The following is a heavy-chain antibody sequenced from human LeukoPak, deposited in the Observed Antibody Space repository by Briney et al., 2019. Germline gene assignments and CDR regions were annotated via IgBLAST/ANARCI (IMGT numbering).Heavy chain of an antibody. V-gene: IGHV3-30-3*01. J-gene: IGHJ6*02. D-gene: IGHD3-9*01. Sequence: PGGSLRLSCAASGFTFSSYAMHWVRQAPGKGLEGVAVISYDGSNKYYADSVKGRFTISRDNSKNTLYLQMNSLRAEDTAVYYCARAKPYYDILTGPYYYYYGMDVWGQGTTVTVSS. CDR3: ARAKPYYDILTGPYYYYYGMDV. CDR1: GFTFSSYA. CDR2: ISYDGSNK.